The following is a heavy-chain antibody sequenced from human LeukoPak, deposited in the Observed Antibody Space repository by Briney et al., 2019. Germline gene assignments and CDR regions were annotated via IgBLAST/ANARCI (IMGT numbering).Heavy chain of an antibody. CDR1: GFTFSSYA. CDR2: ISGSGGST. V-gene: IGHV3-23*01. J-gene: IGHJ4*02. Sequence: PGGSLRLSCAASGFTFSSYAMSWVRQAPGKGLEWGSAISGSGGSTYYADSVKGRFTISRDNYKNTLYLQMNSLRAEDTAVYYCAKDEAIAAAGTGDYWGQGTLVTVSS. CDR3: AKDEAIAAAGTGDY. D-gene: IGHD6-13*01.